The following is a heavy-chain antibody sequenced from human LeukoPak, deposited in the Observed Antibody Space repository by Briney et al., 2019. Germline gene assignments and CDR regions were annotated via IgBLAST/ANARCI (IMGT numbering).Heavy chain of an antibody. V-gene: IGHV3-7*03. CDR3: ARPRGGYDPGDAFDI. CDR2: IEQDGSEK. D-gene: IGHD5-12*01. CDR1: GFTFSSYW. Sequence: GGSLRLSCAASGFTFSSYWMSWVRQAPGKGLEWVANIEQDGSEKYYVDSVKGRFTISRDNAKNSLYLQMNSLRAEDTAVYYCARPRGGYDPGDAFDICGQGTMVTVSS. J-gene: IGHJ3*02.